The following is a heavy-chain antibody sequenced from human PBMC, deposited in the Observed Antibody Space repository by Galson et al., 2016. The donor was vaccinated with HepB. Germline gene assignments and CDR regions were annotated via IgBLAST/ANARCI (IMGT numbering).Heavy chain of an antibody. D-gene: IGHD4-23*01. CDR3: ARGNGGKGSLDY. CDR1: GFSFSYYP. V-gene: IGHV3-30-3*01. Sequence: SLRLSCAASGFSFSYYPMHWVRQAPDKGLEWVAIVSNDGNFQFYADSVKGRFTISRANFNNTLFLQMNSLRDEVTAIYYCARGNGGKGSLDYWGQGTLVTVSS. CDR2: VSNDGNFQ. J-gene: IGHJ4*02.